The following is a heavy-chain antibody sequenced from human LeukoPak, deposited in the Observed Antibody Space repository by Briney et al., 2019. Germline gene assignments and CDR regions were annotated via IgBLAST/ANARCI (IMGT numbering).Heavy chain of an antibody. CDR1: GFTFTASD. Sequence: GGSLRLSCAASGFTFTASDLIWLRQAPGKGLEGVAKISDSAAHYADSVKGRFIISRDTSKNILFLQMNSLRAEDTAVYYCAKGGWSRSSLYFPIKSWGQGTTVTVSS. V-gene: IGHV3-23*01. CDR3: AKGGWSRSSLYFPIKS. D-gene: IGHD1-26*01. J-gene: IGHJ6*02. CDR2: ISDSAA.